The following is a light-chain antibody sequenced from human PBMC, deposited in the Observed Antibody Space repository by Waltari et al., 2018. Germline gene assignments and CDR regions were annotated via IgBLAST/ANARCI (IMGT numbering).Light chain of an antibody. CDR1: QSVFYKSNKKDY. CDR3: QQYYGNPRT. Sequence: DIVMTQFPDSLALSLGETATIHCKSSQSVFYKSNKKDYLAWYQQKAGQPPKLLIYWASTRESGVPDRFSGSGSGTDFTLTITSLQAEDVAVYFCQQYYGNPRTFGQGTKVEI. V-gene: IGKV4-1*01. CDR2: WAS. J-gene: IGKJ1*01.